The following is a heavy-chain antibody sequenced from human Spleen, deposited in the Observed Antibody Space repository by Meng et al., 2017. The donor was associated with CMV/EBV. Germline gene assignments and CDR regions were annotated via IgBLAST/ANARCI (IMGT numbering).Heavy chain of an antibody. D-gene: IGHD1-1*01. CDR1: GGTFSSYT. Sequence: SVKVSCKASGGTFSSYTISWVRQAPGQGLEWMGRIIPILGIANYAQKFQGRVTITADKSTSTAYMELSSLRSEDTAVYYCARGLGGTTDAFDIWGQGTMVTRLL. CDR3: ARGLGGTTDAFDI. J-gene: IGHJ3*02. V-gene: IGHV1-69*02. CDR2: IIPILGIA.